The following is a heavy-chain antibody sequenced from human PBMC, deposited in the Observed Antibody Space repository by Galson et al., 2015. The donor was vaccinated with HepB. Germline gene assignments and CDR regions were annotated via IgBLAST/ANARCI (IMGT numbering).Heavy chain of an antibody. D-gene: IGHD1-1*01. CDR1: GFIFDDYT. J-gene: IGHJ3*02. Sequence: SLRLSCAASGFIFDDYTMHWARQVPGKGLEWVSSINWNSGRIGYRDSVKGRFTISRDNAKNSLYLQMDSLRPDDTALYYCAKDVSERDAFDIWGQGAMVTVSS. CDR2: INWNSGRI. CDR3: AKDVSERDAFDI. V-gene: IGHV3-9*01.